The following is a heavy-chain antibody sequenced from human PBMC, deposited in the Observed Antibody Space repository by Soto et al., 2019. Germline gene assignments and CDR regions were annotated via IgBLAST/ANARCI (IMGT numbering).Heavy chain of an antibody. V-gene: IGHV4-30-4*01. D-gene: IGHD6-6*01. CDR3: AGDWGYSSSFGFGNWFDP. CDR1: GGSISSGDYY. CDR2: IYYSGGT. Sequence: QVQLQESGPGLVKPSQTLSLTCTVSGGSISSGDYYWSWIRQPPGKGLEWIGYIYYSGGTYYNPSLKSRVTISVDTSKNQFSLKLSSVTAADTAVYYCAGDWGYSSSFGFGNWFDPWGQGTLVTVSS. J-gene: IGHJ5*02.